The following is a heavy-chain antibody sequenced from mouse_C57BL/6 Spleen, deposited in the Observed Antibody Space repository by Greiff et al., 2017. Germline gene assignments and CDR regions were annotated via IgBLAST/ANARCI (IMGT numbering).Heavy chain of an antibody. J-gene: IGHJ3*01. CDR1: GYTFTSYD. D-gene: IGHD3-2*02. Sequence: VKLMESGPELVKPGASVKLSCKASGYTFTSYDINWVKQRPGQGLEWIGWIYPRDGSTKYNEKFKGKATLTVDTSSSTAYMELHSLTSEDSAVYFCAETAQATWFAYWGQGTLVTVSA. CDR2: IYPRDGST. CDR3: AETAQATWFAY. V-gene: IGHV1-85*01.